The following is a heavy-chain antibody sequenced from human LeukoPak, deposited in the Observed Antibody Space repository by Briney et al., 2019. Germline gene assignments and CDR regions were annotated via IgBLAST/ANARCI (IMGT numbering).Heavy chain of an antibody. J-gene: IGHJ6*02. CDR3: VNLLAAQYNYYGMDV. CDR1: GFTFSSYA. V-gene: IGHV3-64D*09. CDR2: ISSNGGST. D-gene: IGHD6-13*01. Sequence: GGSLRLSCSASGFTFSSYAMRWVRQAPGKGLEYVSAISSNGGSTYYADSVKGRFTISRDNSKNTLYLQMSSLRAEDTAVYYCVNLLAAQYNYYGMDVWGQGTTVTVSS.